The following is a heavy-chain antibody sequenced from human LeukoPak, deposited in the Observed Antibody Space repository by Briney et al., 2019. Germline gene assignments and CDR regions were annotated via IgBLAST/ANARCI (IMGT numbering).Heavy chain of an antibody. Sequence: GGSLRLSCAASGFTFSSYAMSWVRQAPGKGLEWVSAVSGAGGSTYYADCVKGRFTISRDNSRNTLSLQMHSLRAEDTAVYYCAKVRTGTYYRDPFDIWGQGTMVTVSS. CDR3: AKVRTGTYYRDPFDI. D-gene: IGHD1-26*01. CDR1: GFTFSSYA. V-gene: IGHV3-23*01. J-gene: IGHJ3*02. CDR2: VSGAGGST.